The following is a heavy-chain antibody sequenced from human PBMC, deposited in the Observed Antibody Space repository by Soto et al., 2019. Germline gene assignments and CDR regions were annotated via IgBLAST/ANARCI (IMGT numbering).Heavy chain of an antibody. Sequence: QITLKESGPTLVKSTQTLTLTCTFSGFSHTTSGVGVAWIRQPPGKALEWLALIYWDDDERYSPSLKTRLSITKGTSKDQVVLTMAHMDPVDTATYYCAYASASHHHAMEVWGQGTTVTVSS. CDR2: IYWDDDE. D-gene: IGHD6-25*01. CDR1: GFSHTTSGVG. CDR3: AYASASHHHAMEV. V-gene: IGHV2-5*02. J-gene: IGHJ6*02.